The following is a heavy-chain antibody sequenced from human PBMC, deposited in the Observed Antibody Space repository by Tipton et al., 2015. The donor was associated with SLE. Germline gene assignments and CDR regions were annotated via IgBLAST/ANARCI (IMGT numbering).Heavy chain of an antibody. CDR1: GGSFSYYS. J-gene: IGHJ6*03. Sequence: LRLSCTVSGGSFSYYSWSWIRQPPGKGLEWIGEINQSVGTNYNPSLKSRVTISVDTSKNQLSLKLSSVTAADTAVYFCARVFGGTGYMDVWGKGTTVTVSS. V-gene: IGHV4-34*01. CDR3: ARVFGGTGYMDV. CDR2: INQSVGT. D-gene: IGHD3-16*01.